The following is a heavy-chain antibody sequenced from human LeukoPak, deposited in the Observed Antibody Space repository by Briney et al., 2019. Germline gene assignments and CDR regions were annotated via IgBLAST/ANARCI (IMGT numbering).Heavy chain of an antibody. J-gene: IGHJ3*02. Sequence: GGSLGLSCAASGFTVSSNYMSWVRQAPGKGLEWVSVIYSGGSTYYADSVKGRFTISRDNSKNTLYLQMNSLRAEDTAVNYCARGDFGPDAFDIWGQGTMVTVSS. CDR2: IYSGGST. CDR3: ARGDFGPDAFDI. CDR1: GFTVSSNY. D-gene: IGHD3-16*01. V-gene: IGHV3-53*01.